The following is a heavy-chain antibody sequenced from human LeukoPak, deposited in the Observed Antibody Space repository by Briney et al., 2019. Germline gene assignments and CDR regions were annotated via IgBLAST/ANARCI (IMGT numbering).Heavy chain of an antibody. V-gene: IGHV1-8*01. CDR2: MNPTSGNT. CDR1: GYTFTSYD. D-gene: IGHD4-17*01. J-gene: IGHJ5*02. Sequence: ASVQVSCKASGYTFTSYDINWVRQATGQGLEWMGWMNPTSGNTGYAQKFQGRVTMTRDTSIGTAYMELSSLRSEDSAVYYCARVPNRGDKFDPWGQGTLVTVSS. CDR3: ARVPNRGDKFDP.